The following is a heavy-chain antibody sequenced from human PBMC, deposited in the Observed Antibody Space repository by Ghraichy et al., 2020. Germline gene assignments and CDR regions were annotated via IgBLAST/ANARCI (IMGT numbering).Heavy chain of an antibody. D-gene: IGHD1-1*01. Sequence: SETLPLTCAVYGGSFSDYDWTWIRQPPGKGMEWSGEINDSGSIDYNASLKSRVPISLDTSKNQFSLKLSSVTAADTAVYVCARVVFSNNWTPVHWFDPWGQGTLVIVAS. J-gene: IGHJ5*02. CDR1: GGSFSDYD. V-gene: IGHV4-34*01. CDR2: INDSGSI. CDR3: ARVVFSNNWTPVHWFDP.